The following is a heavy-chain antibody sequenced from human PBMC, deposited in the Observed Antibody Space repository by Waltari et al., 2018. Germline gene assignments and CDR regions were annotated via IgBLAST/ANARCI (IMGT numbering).Heavy chain of an antibody. CDR2: IYSGGST. J-gene: IGHJ3*02. CDR3: ARGYEGAFDI. Sequence: EVQLVESGGGLIQPGGSLRLSCAASGFTVSSSYMRWVRQAPGKGVGWGSVIYSGGSTYYADSGKGRFTISRDKSKNTLYLQMNSLRAEDTAVYYCARGYEGAFDIWGQGTMVTVSS. D-gene: IGHD1-1*01. CDR1: GFTVSSSY. V-gene: IGHV3-53*01.